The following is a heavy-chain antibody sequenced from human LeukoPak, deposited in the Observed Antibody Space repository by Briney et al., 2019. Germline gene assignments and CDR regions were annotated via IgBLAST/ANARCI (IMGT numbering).Heavy chain of an antibody. D-gene: IGHD3-10*01. Sequence: ASVKVSCKASGYTFTGYYMHWVRQAPGQGLEWMGWINPNSGGTNYAQKFQGRVTMTRDTSISTAYMELSRLRSDDTAVYYCAYHYYGSGSYFDYWAQGTLVTVSS. V-gene: IGHV1-2*02. CDR3: AYHYYGSGSYFDY. CDR2: INPNSGGT. J-gene: IGHJ4*02. CDR1: GYTFTGYY.